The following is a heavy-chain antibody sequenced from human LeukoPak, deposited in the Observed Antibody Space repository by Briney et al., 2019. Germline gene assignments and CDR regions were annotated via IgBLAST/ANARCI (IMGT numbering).Heavy chain of an antibody. Sequence: GGSLRLSCAASGFTLRNYWMSWVRQAPGKGLDWVANIKQDGSEKYYVDSVKGRFTISRDNAKNSLYLQMNSLRAEDTAVYYCVIAYASSGNWRFDYWGQGTLVTVSS. J-gene: IGHJ4*02. CDR2: IKQDGSEK. V-gene: IGHV3-7*01. CDR1: GFTLRNYW. D-gene: IGHD2-8*01. CDR3: VIAYASSGNWRFDY.